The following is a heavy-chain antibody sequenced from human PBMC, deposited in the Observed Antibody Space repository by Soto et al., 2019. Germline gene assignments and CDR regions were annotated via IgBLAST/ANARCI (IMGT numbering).Heavy chain of an antibody. CDR3: ARRDGYNLRAFDI. D-gene: IGHD5-12*01. V-gene: IGHV1-69*02. CDR2: IIPILGIA. CDR1: GGTFSSYT. J-gene: IGHJ3*02. Sequence: QVQLVQSGAEVKKPGSSVKVSCKASGGTFSSYTISWVRQAPGQGLEWMGRIIPILGIANYAQKFQGRVTITADKSTSTAYMELSSLRSEDTAVYYCARRDGYNLRAFDIWGQGTMVTVSS.